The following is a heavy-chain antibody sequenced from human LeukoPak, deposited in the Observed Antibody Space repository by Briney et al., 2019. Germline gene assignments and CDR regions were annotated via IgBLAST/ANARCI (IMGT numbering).Heavy chain of an antibody. CDR1: VYNFINYG. D-gene: IGHD1-14*01. CDR3: ARVARTAVGIRYYFDE. J-gene: IGHJ4*02. Sequence: ASVTVSCKASVYNFINYGISWVRQAPGQGLDWMGWISTYNGNSIYAQKFQGRVTMTTDTSTSTGYMDLRSLTSDDTAVYYCARVARTAVGIRYYFDEWGQGTLVSVSS. V-gene: IGHV1-18*01. CDR2: ISTYNGNS.